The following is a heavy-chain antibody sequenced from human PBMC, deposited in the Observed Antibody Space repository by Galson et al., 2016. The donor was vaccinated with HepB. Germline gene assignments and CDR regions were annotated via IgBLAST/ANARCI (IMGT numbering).Heavy chain of an antibody. D-gene: IGHD3-10*01. Sequence: SLRLSCAASGFTFRTYGMHWVRLAPGKGLEWVAVIWYDGGNKFYADSVKGRFTISRDNSKNTLHLHMNSLRVDDTAVYYCANLGSGSFRWYFYGMEVWGKGTTVTVPS. CDR3: ANLGSGSFRWYFYGMEV. V-gene: IGHV3-33*08. J-gene: IGHJ6*04. CDR1: GFTFRTYG. CDR2: IWYDGGNK.